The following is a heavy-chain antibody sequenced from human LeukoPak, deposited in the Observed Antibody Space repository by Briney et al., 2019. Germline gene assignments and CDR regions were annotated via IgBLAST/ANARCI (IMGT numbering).Heavy chain of an antibody. CDR2: IKQDGSDK. J-gene: IGHJ4*02. CDR3: ARAGFRWVDY. D-gene: IGHD4-23*01. V-gene: IGHV3-7*01. CDR1: GFSLSSYW. Sequence: GGSLRLSCATSGFSLSSYWMSWVRQAPGKGLEWVANIKQDGSDKNYVDSVKGRFTISRDNAKNSLYLQMNSLRAEDTAVYYCARAGFRWVDYWGQGTLVTVSS.